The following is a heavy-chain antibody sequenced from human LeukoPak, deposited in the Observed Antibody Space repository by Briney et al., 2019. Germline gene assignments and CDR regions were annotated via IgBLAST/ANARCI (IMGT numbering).Heavy chain of an antibody. CDR2: INHSGST. CDR1: GGSIRSSYYY. Sequence: SETLSLTCTVSGGSIRSSYYYWGWIRQPPGKGLEWIGEINHSGSTNYNPSLKSRVTISVDTSKNQFSLKLSSVTAADTAVYYCAKLSGVYYFDYWGQGTLVTVSS. D-gene: IGHD3-10*01. CDR3: AKLSGVYYFDY. V-gene: IGHV4-39*07. J-gene: IGHJ4*02.